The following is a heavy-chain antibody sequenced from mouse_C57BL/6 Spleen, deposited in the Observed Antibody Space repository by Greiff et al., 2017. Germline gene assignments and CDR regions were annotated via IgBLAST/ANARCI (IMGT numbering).Heavy chain of an antibody. Sequence: VKLQQSGPELVKPGASVKISCKASGYAFSSSWMNWVKQRPGKGLEWIGRIYPGDGDTNYNGKFKGKATLTADKSSSTAYMQLSSLTSEDSAVYFCARGVIYYDYDWYFDVWGTGTTVTVSS. D-gene: IGHD2-4*01. J-gene: IGHJ1*03. V-gene: IGHV1-82*01. CDR2: IYPGDGDT. CDR1: GYAFSSSW. CDR3: ARGVIYYDYDWYFDV.